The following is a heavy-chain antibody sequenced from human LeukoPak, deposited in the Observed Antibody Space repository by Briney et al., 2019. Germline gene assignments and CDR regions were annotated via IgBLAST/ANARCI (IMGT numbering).Heavy chain of an antibody. V-gene: IGHV3-23*01. Sequence: AGGFLRLSCAASGFTFSSYAMNWVRQAPGKGLEWVSAISGSGGSTYYADSVKGRFTISRDNSKNTLYLQMNSLRAEDTAVYYCAKDAYYDSSGYSGYWGQGTLVTVSS. J-gene: IGHJ4*02. CDR2: ISGSGGST. D-gene: IGHD3-22*01. CDR1: GFTFSSYA. CDR3: AKDAYYDSSGYSGY.